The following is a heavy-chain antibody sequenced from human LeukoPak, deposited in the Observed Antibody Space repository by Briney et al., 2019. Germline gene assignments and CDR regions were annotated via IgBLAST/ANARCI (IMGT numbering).Heavy chain of an antibody. CDR1: GGSFSGYY. CDR2: INHSGST. CDR3: ATRGYCSGGSCYIAYYGMDV. V-gene: IGHV4-34*01. Sequence: SETLSLTCAVYGGSFSGYYWGWIRQPPGKGLEWIGEINHSGSTNYNPSLKSRVTISVDTSKNQFSLKLSSVTAADTAVYYCATRGYCSGGSCYIAYYGMDVWGQGTTVTVSS. J-gene: IGHJ6*02. D-gene: IGHD2-15*01.